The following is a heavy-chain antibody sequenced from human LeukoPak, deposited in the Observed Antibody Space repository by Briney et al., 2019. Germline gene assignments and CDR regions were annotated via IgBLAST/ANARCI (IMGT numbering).Heavy chain of an antibody. CDR2: INPSGTST. CDR3: VRDNSRNSRGWWFDP. J-gene: IGHJ5*02. D-gene: IGHD2/OR15-2a*01. Sequence: ASVTVSCKASGFTFTNYYMHWVRQAPGQGLEWLGIINPSGTSTNYQQKFRGRVTMTRDTSTSTVYMELSSLRSEDTAVYYCVRDNSRNSRGWWFDPWGQGTLVTVSS. V-gene: IGHV1-46*03. CDR1: GFTFTNYY.